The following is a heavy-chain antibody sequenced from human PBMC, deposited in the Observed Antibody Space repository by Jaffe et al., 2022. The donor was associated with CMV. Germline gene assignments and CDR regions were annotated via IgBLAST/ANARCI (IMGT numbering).Heavy chain of an antibody. V-gene: IGHV3-64*01. CDR1: GFTFSSYA. Sequence: EVQLVESGGGLVQPGGSLRLSCAASGFTFSSYAMHWVRQAPGKGLEYVSAISSNGGSTYYANSVKGRFTISRDNSKNTLYLQMGSLRAEDMAVYYCARGLSDYGDYGVVGYWGQGTLVTVSS. D-gene: IGHD4-17*01. CDR2: ISSNGGST. CDR3: ARGLSDYGDYGVVGY. J-gene: IGHJ4*02.